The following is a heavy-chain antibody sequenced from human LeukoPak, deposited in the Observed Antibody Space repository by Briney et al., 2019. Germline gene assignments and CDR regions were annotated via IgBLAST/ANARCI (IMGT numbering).Heavy chain of an antibody. Sequence: ASVKVSCKASGYTFTGYYIHWVRQAPGQGLEWMGWIKPNSGDTNYAQKFQGRVTMTRDTSISTVYMELSRLRFDDTAVYYCANGRTIFYYYMDVWGKGTTVTVSS. CDR3: ANGRTIFYYYMDV. V-gene: IGHV1-2*02. J-gene: IGHJ6*03. CDR1: GYTFTGYY. CDR2: IKPNSGDT. D-gene: IGHD3-3*02.